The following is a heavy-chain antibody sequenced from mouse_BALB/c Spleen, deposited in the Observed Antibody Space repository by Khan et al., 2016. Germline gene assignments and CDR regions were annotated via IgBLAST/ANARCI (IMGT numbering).Heavy chain of an antibody. CDR3: ARSDGYYYAMDY. CDR2: INPGNSTI. J-gene: IGHJ4*01. Sequence: EVKLLESGGGLVQPGGSLNLSCAASGFDFSRYWMSWARQAPGKGQEWIGEINPGNSTINYTPSLKDKFIISRDNAKNTLYLQMSKVRSEDTALYYCARSDGYYYAMDYWGQGTSVTVSS. D-gene: IGHD2-3*01. CDR1: GFDFSRYW. V-gene: IGHV4-2*02.